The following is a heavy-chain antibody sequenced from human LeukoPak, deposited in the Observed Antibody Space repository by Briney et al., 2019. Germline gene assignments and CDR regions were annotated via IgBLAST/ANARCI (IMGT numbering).Heavy chain of an antibody. CDR3: ARDVGYYGSGNNWFDP. CDR1: GYTFTSHG. CDR2: ISTYNGNT. Sequence: ASVKVSCKASGYTFTSHGISWVRQAPGQGLEWMGWISTYNGNTNYAQKLQGRVTMTTDTSTSTAYMELRSLRSDDTAVYYCARDVGYYGSGNNWFDPWGQGTLVTVSS. D-gene: IGHD3-10*01. V-gene: IGHV1-18*01. J-gene: IGHJ5*02.